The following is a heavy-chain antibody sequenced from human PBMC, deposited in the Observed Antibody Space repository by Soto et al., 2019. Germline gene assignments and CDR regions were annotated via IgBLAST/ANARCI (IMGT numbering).Heavy chain of an antibody. CDR3: ARDLGYYDSSGYFDY. Sequence: GGSLRLSCAASGFTFSDYYMGWIRQAPGKGLEWVSYISSSDSIIYYADSVKGRFTISRDNAKNSLYLQMNSLRAEDTAVYYCARDLGYYDSSGYFDYWGQGTLVTVS. CDR1: GFTFSDYY. CDR2: ISSSDSII. D-gene: IGHD3-22*01. V-gene: IGHV3-11*01. J-gene: IGHJ4*02.